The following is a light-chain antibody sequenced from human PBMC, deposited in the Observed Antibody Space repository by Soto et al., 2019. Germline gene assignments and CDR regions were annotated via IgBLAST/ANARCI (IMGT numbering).Light chain of an antibody. CDR2: DAS. Sequence: EIVLTQSPATLSLSPWERATLSCRASQSVRSYLAWYQQKPGQAPRLLIYDASNRATGIPARFSGSGSGTDFTLTISSLEPEDFAVYYCQQRSNWPLTFGGGTKVEIK. CDR3: QQRSNWPLT. CDR1: QSVRSY. J-gene: IGKJ4*01. V-gene: IGKV3-11*01.